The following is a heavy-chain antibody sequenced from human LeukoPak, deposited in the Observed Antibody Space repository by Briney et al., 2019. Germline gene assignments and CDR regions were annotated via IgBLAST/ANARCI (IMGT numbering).Heavy chain of an antibody. CDR1: GFTFSTYS. Sequence: PGGSLRLSCAASGFTFSTYSMNWVRQAPGKGLEWVSYISSSSNTIYYADSVKGRFTISRDNAKNSLYLQMNSLRDEDTAVYYCARDRYVGTTTAGDSDSWGQGTLVTVSS. V-gene: IGHV3-48*02. D-gene: IGHD1-26*01. CDR3: ARDRYVGTTTAGDSDS. J-gene: IGHJ4*02. CDR2: ISSSSNTI.